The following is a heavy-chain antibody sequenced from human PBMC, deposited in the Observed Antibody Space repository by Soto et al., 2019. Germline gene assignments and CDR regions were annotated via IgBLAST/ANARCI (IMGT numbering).Heavy chain of an antibody. J-gene: IGHJ5*02. CDR2: IYATGTT. CDR3: VRDGTKTLRDWFDP. D-gene: IGHD1-1*01. V-gene: IGHV4-4*07. CDR1: GASISGFY. Sequence: SETLSLTCTVSGASISGFYWSWIRKSAGKGLEWIGRIYATGTTDYNPSLKSRVMMSLDTSKKQFSLKLRSVTAADTAVYYCVRDGTKTLRDWFDPWGQGTSVTVSS.